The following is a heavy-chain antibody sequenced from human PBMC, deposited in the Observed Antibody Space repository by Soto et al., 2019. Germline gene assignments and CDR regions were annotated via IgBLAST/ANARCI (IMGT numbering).Heavy chain of an antibody. CDR2: INPDNGNT. Sequence: QVQLVQSGAEVRKPGASVNISCRASGFSFSDNLINWVRQAPGQSLEWMGWINPDNGNTRYSQTFQGRVTISRHSPASLPSVEVTGLPPEATPAYNFARDILSVAPRGMDAFEVRGQGTMVTVSS. V-gene: IGHV1-3*01. D-gene: IGHD1-26*01. J-gene: IGHJ3*01. CDR3: ARDILSVAPRGMDAFEV. CDR1: GFSFSDNL.